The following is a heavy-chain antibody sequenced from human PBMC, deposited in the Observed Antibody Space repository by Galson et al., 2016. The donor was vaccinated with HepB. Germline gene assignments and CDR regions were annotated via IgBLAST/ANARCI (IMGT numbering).Heavy chain of an antibody. CDR2: MSAVSTNT. V-gene: IGHV3-23*01. CDR1: GFTFSSYA. J-gene: IGHJ6*02. D-gene: IGHD1-26*01. CDR3: ARPKWGYYYGMDV. Sequence: SLRLSCAASGFTFSSYAMSWVRQAPGKGLEWVSSMSAVSTNTSYADSVKGRFTISRDDPKNSLYLQMNSLRAEDTAVYYCARPKWGYYYGMDVWGQGTTVTVSS.